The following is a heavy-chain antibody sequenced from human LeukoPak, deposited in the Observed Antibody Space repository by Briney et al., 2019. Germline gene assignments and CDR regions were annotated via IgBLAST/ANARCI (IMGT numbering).Heavy chain of an antibody. CDR1: GYTFTSYA. V-gene: IGHV1-3*01. Sequence: ASVKVSCKASGYTFTSYAMHWVRQAPGQRLERMGWINAGNGNTKYSQKFQGRVTITRDTSASTAYMELSSLRSEDTAVYYCARGHLDIVLMVYAIYGYFDYWGQGTLVTVSS. CDR3: ARGHLDIVLMVYAIYGYFDY. J-gene: IGHJ4*02. D-gene: IGHD2-8*01. CDR2: INAGNGNT.